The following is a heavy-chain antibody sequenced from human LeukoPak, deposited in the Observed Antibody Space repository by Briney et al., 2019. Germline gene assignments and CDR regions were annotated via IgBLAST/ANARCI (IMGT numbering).Heavy chain of an antibody. CDR3: AKLYPGFPSERFLEWSLDAFDI. CDR1: GFTFSSYG. J-gene: IGHJ3*02. CDR2: IRYDGSNK. Sequence: GGSLRLSCAASGFTFSSYGMHWVRQAPGKGLEWVAFIRYDGSNKYYADSVKGRFTISRDNSKNTLYLQMNSLRAEDTAVYYCAKLYPGFPSERFLEWSLDAFDIWGQGTMVTVSS. D-gene: IGHD3-3*01. V-gene: IGHV3-30*02.